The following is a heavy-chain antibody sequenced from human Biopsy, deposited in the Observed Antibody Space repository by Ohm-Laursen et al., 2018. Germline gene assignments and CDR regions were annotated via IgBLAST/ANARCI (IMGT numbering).Heavy chain of an antibody. CDR1: GGSISNYY. D-gene: IGHD6-13*01. CDR3: AREPRIAAVAYFDP. J-gene: IGHJ5*02. Sequence: SETLSLTCTVSGGSISNYYWSWIRQPAGKGLEWIGRIYSSGSTNYNPSLKSRVTMSVDTSKNQFSLILSSMTAADTAGYYCAREPRIAAVAYFDPWGQGALVTVSS. V-gene: IGHV4-4*07. CDR2: IYSSGST.